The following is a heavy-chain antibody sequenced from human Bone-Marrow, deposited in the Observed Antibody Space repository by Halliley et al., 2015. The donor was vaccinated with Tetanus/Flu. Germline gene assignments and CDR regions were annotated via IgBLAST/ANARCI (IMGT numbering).Heavy chain of an antibody. Sequence: VSSISKSGTMIFYADSVKGRFTISRDNSKNTLFLQMNSLRPDDTVVYYCAKDQTWEMFHYHDSWGQGILVTVSS. CDR2: ISKSGTMI. D-gene: IGHD1-26*01. V-gene: IGHV3-23*01. CDR3: AKDQTWEMFHYHDS. J-gene: IGHJ4*02.